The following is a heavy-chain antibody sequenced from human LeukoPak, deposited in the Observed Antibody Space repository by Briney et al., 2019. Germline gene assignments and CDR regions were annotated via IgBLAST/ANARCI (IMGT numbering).Heavy chain of an antibody. CDR3: ARFSSSWLDY. V-gene: IGHV4-59*08. D-gene: IGHD6-13*01. CDR2: IYLSGST. Sequence: SETLSLTCTVSGGSISGSYWSWIRQPPGKGLEWIAYIYLSGSTNYNPSLKSRVTISMDASKNQFSLNLSSVTAADTAVYFRARFSSSWLDYWGKGILVTVSS. J-gene: IGHJ4*02. CDR1: GGSISGSY.